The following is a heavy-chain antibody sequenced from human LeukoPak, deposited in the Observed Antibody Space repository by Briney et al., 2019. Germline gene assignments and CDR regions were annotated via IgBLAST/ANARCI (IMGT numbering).Heavy chain of an antibody. CDR2: IHHSGST. Sequence: SVTLSLTCAVYGGSFSDYYWSWIRQPPGKGLEWIGEIHHSGSTNYNPSLKSRVTISVDTSKNQFSLKLSSVTAADTAVYYCAGGAGGDAFDIWGQGTMVTVSS. CDR3: AGGAGGDAFDI. J-gene: IGHJ3*02. D-gene: IGHD3-10*01. V-gene: IGHV4-34*01. CDR1: GGSFSDYY.